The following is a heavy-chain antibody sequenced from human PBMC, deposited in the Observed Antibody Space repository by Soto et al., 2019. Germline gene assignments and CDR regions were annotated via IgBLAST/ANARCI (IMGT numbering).Heavy chain of an antibody. CDR2: ISYDGSNK. J-gene: IGHJ3*02. CDR1: GFTFSSYG. D-gene: IGHD2-15*01. CDR3: AKDLFRGASTRYCSGGSCYAFDI. V-gene: IGHV3-30*18. Sequence: QVQLVESGGGVVQPGRSLRLSCAASGFTFSSYGMHWVRQAPGKGLEWVAVISYDGSNKYYADSVKGRFTISRDNSKNTLYLQMNSLRAEDTAVYYCAKDLFRGASTRYCSGGSCYAFDIWGQGTMVTVSS.